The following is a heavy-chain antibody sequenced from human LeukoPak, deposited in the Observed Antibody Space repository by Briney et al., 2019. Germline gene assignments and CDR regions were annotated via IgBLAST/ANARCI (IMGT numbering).Heavy chain of an antibody. Sequence: SGPTLVKPTQTLTLICQVSGFSLNNTAESVGWIRQPPGKALQWRAVIYWDDDKQYTPSLKTRLTMTKDTSKSEVVLTMSDMDPVDTATYFCAHRLYNLRSGNYGYFDSWGQGTLVTVSS. CDR2: IYWDDDK. D-gene: IGHD3-3*01. CDR1: GFSLNNTAES. V-gene: IGHV2-5*02. CDR3: AHRLYNLRSGNYGYFDS. J-gene: IGHJ4*02.